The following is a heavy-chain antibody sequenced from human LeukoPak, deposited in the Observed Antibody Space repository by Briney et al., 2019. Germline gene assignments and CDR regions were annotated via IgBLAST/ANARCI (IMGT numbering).Heavy chain of an antibody. V-gene: IGHV3-30-3*01. CDR2: ISYDGSNK. CDR1: GFTFSSYA. D-gene: IGHD6-19*01. J-gene: IGHJ6*02. Sequence: GGSLRLSCAASGFTFSSYAMHWVRQAPGKGLEWVAVISYDGSNKYYADSVKGRFTISRDNSKNTLYLQMNSLRAEDTAVCYCARGWWSSGWLRGYYYYGMDVWGQGTTVTVSS. CDR3: ARGWWSSGWLRGYYYYGMDV.